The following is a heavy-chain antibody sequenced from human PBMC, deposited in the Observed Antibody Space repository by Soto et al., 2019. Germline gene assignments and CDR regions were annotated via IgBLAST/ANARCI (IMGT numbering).Heavy chain of an antibody. V-gene: IGHV3-74*01. Sequence: PGGSLRLSCAASGFTFSSYWMHWVRQAPGKGLVWVSRINSDGSSTSYADSVKGRFTISRDNAKNTLYLQMNSLRAEDTAVYYCAASTAPPYMDVWGKGTTVTVSS. CDR2: INSDGSST. J-gene: IGHJ6*03. CDR1: GFTFSSYW. D-gene: IGHD4-4*01. CDR3: AASTAPPYMDV.